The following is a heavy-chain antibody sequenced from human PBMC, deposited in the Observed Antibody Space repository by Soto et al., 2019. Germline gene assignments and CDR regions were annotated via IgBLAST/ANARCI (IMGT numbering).Heavy chain of an antibody. J-gene: IGHJ4*02. CDR2: ISKDGSNE. Sequence: GGSLIPHCPCSGFTFRWFGMNWVRQAPGKGLEWVARISKDGSNEYYVDSVKGRFTISRDNSKNTLYLQMDSLRAEDTAVYYCAKGEVRGIIPSYFDYWGLGTLVTVSS. CDR3: AKGEVRGIIPSYFDY. V-gene: IGHV3-30*18. CDR1: GFTFRWFG. D-gene: IGHD3-10*01.